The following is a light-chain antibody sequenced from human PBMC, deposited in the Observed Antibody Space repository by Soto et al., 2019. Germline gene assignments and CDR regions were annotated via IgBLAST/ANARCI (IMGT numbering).Light chain of an antibody. CDR1: SSNIGTNYD. CDR2: GN. Sequence: QPVLTQPPSVSGAPGQRVTISCTGSSSNIGTNYDVHWYQQLPGTAPKLLVYGNNRPSGVPDRFSASKSGTSASLVITGLQAEDEADYYCQSYDISLSGSWVFGGGTQLTVL. CDR3: QSYDISLSGSWV. J-gene: IGLJ3*02. V-gene: IGLV1-40*01.